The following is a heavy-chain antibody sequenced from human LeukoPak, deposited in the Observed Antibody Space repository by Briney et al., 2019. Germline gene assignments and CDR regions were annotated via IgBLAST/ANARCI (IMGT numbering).Heavy chain of an antibody. V-gene: IGHV4-61*02. J-gene: IGHJ4*02. CDR2: IYTSGST. CDR1: GGSISSGSYY. Sequence: SETLSLTCTVSGGSISSGSYYWSWIRQPAGKGLEWIGRIYTSGSTNYNPSLKSRVTIPVDTSKNQFSLKLSSVTAADTAVYYCARSMVRGVSAGYWGQGTLVTVSS. D-gene: IGHD3-10*01. CDR3: ARSMVRGVSAGY.